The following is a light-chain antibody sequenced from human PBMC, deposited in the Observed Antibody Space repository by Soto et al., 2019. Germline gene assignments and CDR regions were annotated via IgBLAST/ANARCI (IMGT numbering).Light chain of an antibody. V-gene: IGLV2-11*01. CDR1: SSDVGGYNY. CDR3: CSYAGSYTGV. Sequence: QSALTQPRSVSGSPGQSVTISCTGTSSDVGGYNYVSWYQQHPGKAPKLMIYDVSKRPSGVPDRFSGSKSGNTASLTISGLQAEDEADYYCCSYAGSYTGVFGTGTKRTVL. CDR2: DVS. J-gene: IGLJ1*01.